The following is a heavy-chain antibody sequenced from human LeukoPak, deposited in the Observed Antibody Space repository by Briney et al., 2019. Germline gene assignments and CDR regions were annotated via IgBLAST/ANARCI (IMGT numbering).Heavy chain of an antibody. Sequence: GGSLRLSCAASGFTFSSYGMSWVRQAPGKGLEWVSAISGSGGSTYYADSVKGRFTISRDNSKNTLYLQMNSLRAEDTAVYYCAKAQLGYCSGGSCFDAFDIWGQGTMVTVSS. CDR3: AKAQLGYCSGGSCFDAFDI. CDR1: GFTFSSYG. CDR2: ISGSGGST. V-gene: IGHV3-23*01. D-gene: IGHD2-15*01. J-gene: IGHJ3*02.